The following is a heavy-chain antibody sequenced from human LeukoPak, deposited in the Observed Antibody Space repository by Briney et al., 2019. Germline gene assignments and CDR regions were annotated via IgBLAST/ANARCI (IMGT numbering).Heavy chain of an antibody. V-gene: IGHV3-23*01. D-gene: IGHD2-2*01. CDR1: GSTFSDYP. CDR3: AKSKSTTSSLYYFDY. CDR2: VNSGGGNT. Sequence: PGGSLRLSCAAAGSTFSDYPMSWVRQAPGKGLEWVSAVNSGGGNTYYADSVKGRFTISRDNSKSTLFLQMSSLRAEDTAVYYCAKSKSTTSSLYYFDYWGQGSLVTVSS. J-gene: IGHJ4*02.